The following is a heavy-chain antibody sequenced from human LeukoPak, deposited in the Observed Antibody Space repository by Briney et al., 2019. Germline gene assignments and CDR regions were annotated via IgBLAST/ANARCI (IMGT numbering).Heavy chain of an antibody. Sequence: SQTLSLTCTVSGGSISSGSYYWSWIRQPAGKGLEWIGRIYTSGSTNYNPSLKSRVTISVDTSKNQFSLKLSSVTAADTAVYYCAREEQLALDNWFDPWGQGTLVTVSS. V-gene: IGHV4-61*02. CDR3: AREEQLALDNWFDP. J-gene: IGHJ5*02. CDR2: IYTSGST. CDR1: GGSISSGSYY. D-gene: IGHD6-6*01.